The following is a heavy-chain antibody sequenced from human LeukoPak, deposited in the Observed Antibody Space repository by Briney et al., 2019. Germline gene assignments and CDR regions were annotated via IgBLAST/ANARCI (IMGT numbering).Heavy chain of an antibody. CDR1: GGSISSYY. CDR3: ARGTMMVGP. V-gene: IGHV4-59*01. D-gene: IGHD3-22*01. Sequence: SETLSLTCTVSGGSISSYYWSWIRQPPGKGLKWIGFIYYSGSTTYNPSLKSRATISVDRSKNQFSLKLSSVTAADTAVYYCARGTMMVGPWGQGTLVTVSS. J-gene: IGHJ5*02. CDR2: IYYSGST.